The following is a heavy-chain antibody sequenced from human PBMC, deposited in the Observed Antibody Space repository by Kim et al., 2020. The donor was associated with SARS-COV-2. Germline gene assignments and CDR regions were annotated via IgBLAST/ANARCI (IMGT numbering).Heavy chain of an antibody. Sequence: SETLSLTCTVSGGSISNYYWNWLRQPPGKGLEWIGYIYYNGNTNYNPSLKSRVTMSVDTSKNQFSLKLNSVTSADTAVYYCARPGEPHAYWSFDLWGRGSLVTVSS. CDR1: GGSISNYY. V-gene: IGHV4-59*01. D-gene: IGHD3-10*01. CDR2: IYYNGNT. J-gene: IGHJ2*01. CDR3: ARPGEPHAYWSFDL.